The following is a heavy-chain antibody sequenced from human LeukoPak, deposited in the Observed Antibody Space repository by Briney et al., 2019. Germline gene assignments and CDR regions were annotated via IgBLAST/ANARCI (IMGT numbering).Heavy chain of an antibody. D-gene: IGHD3-3*01. CDR1: GFTLSMCA. CDR2: ISWNSGSI. Sequence: PGGSLRLSCAASGFTLSMCAMNWVRQAPGKGLEWVSGISWNSGSIGYADSVKGRFTISRDNAKNSLYLQMNSLRAEDTALYYCAKERGVNYDFWSGYWGTDYYGMDVWGQGTTVTVSS. CDR3: AKERGVNYDFWSGYWGTDYYGMDV. J-gene: IGHJ6*02. V-gene: IGHV3-9*01.